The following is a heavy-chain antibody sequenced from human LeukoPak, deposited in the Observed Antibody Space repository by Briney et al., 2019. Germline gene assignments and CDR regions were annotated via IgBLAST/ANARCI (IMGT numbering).Heavy chain of an antibody. CDR3: ARDGSEVVYDILTGYYLQYYFDY. Sequence: SETLSLTCTVSGGSISSYYWSWIRQPAGKGLEWIGRIYTSGSTNYNPSLKSRVTMSVDTSKNQFSLKLSSVTAADTAVYYCARDGSEVVYDILTGYYLQYYFDYWGQGTLVTVSS. J-gene: IGHJ4*02. CDR1: GGSISSYY. CDR2: IYTSGST. V-gene: IGHV4-4*07. D-gene: IGHD3-9*01.